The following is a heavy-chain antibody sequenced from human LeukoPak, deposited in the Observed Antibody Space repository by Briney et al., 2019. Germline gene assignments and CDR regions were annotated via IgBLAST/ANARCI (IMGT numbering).Heavy chain of an antibody. CDR1: GFTFSSYA. Sequence: GGSLRLSCAASGFTFSSYAMHWVRQAPGKGLEYVSAISSNGGSTYYANSVKGRFTISRDNSKNTLYLQMGSLRAEDMAVYYCARSLSEAARPDYWGQGTLVTVSS. J-gene: IGHJ4*02. D-gene: IGHD6-6*01. CDR3: ARSLSEAARPDY. CDR2: ISSNGGST. V-gene: IGHV3-64*01.